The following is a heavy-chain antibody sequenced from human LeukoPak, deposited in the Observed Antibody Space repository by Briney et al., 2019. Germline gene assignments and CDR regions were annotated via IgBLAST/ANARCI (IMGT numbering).Heavy chain of an antibody. CDR2: IYYSGST. J-gene: IGHJ5*02. D-gene: IGHD6-19*01. V-gene: IGHV4-59*08. CDR3: ARVGYSSGWYFHDH. CDR1: GGSVSGYY. Sequence: SETLSLTCTVSGGSVSGYYWSWIRQPPGRGLEWIGYIYYSGSTIYNPSLKSRVTISVDTSKNQFSLKLTSVTAADTAFYYCARVGYSSGWYFHDHWGQGTLLTVSS.